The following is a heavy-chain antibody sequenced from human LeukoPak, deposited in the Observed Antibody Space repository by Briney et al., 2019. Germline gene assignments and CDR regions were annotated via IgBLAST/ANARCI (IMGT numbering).Heavy chain of an antibody. CDR1: GFPFTTYW. CDR3: ARGKRGFIYGSDF. J-gene: IGHJ4*02. CDR2: LSSDGPRS. Sequence: GGSLRLSCVTSGFPFTTYWIHWIRQAPGKGLEWVSRLSSDGPRSTCADSVKGRFIISRDNAKKTVYLQMNSLRVEDTALYYCARGKRGFIYGSDFWGQGTLVTVSS. D-gene: IGHD5-18*01. V-gene: IGHV3-74*03.